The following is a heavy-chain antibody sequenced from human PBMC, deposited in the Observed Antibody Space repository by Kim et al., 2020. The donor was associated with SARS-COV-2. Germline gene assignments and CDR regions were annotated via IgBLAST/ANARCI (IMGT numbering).Heavy chain of an antibody. CDR1: GFTFRTYW. Sequence: GGSLRLSCAASGFTFRTYWMSWVRQAPGKGLEWVANIKEDVTEKYNADSVKGVFTLSSDTGKNSLNLQFNSLRGVDTAVTYGASGEKSPPHFYNWGQG. CDR3: ASGEKSPPHFYN. J-gene: IGHJ1*01. D-gene: IGHD4-17*01. V-gene: IGHV3-7*01. CDR2: IKEDVTEK.